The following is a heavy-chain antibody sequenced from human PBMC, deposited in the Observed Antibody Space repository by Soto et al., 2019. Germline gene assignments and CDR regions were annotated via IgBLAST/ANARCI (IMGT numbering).Heavy chain of an antibody. V-gene: IGHV1-8*01. Sequence: QVQLVQSGAEVREPGASVKVSCKASGHSFSKYDINWVRQAPGQRLEWMGWVNPNSGETGFAQRFQGRLTMARNNSINTVFMELRSLTSDDTAVYYSSDTGGPWGQGTLVTVSS. CDR2: VNPNSGET. D-gene: IGHD2-8*02. J-gene: IGHJ5*02. CDR1: GHSFSKYD. CDR3: SDTGGP.